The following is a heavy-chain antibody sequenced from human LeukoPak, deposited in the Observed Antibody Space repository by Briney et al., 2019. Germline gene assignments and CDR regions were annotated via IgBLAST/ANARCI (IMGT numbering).Heavy chain of an antibody. V-gene: IGHV1-2*02. Sequence: ASVKVSCKASGYTFTGYYMHWVRQAPGQNLEWMGWINPNSGGTNYAQNFQGRVTMTRDTSISTAYMELSRLRSDDTAVYYCARDWKYDFWSGRYYYYYYMDVWGKGTTVTVSS. CDR3: ARDWKYDFWSGRYYYYYYMDV. D-gene: IGHD3-3*01. CDR2: INPNSGGT. CDR1: GYTFTGYY. J-gene: IGHJ6*03.